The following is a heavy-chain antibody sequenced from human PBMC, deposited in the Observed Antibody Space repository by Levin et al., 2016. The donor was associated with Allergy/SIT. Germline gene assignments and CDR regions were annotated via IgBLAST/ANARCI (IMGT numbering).Heavy chain of an antibody. CDR2: ISADNGNT. J-gene: IGHJ4*02. Sequence: WVRQAPGQGLEWMGWISADNGNTKYAQKVQGRVTMTTDTSTSTAYMELRSLRSDDTAVYYCVRSPVSVSGSALWYWGQGTLVTVSS. D-gene: IGHD1-26*01. V-gene: IGHV1-18*01. CDR3: VRSPVSVSGSALWY.